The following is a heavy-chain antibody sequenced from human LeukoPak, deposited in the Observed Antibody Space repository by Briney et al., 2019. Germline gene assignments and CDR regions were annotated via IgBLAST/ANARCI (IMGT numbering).Heavy chain of an antibody. Sequence: SETLSLTCAVYGASFSGYYWSWIRQPPGKGLEWIGEINHSGSTNYNPSLKSRVTISVDTSKNQFSLKLSSVTAADTAVYYCARDPYVWGSYRYRFDYWGQGTLVTVSS. J-gene: IGHJ4*02. V-gene: IGHV4-34*01. CDR2: INHSGST. CDR1: GASFSGYY. CDR3: ARDPYVWGSYRYRFDY. D-gene: IGHD3-16*02.